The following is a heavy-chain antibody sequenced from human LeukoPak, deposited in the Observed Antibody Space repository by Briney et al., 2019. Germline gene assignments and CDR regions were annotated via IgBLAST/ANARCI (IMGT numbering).Heavy chain of an antibody. CDR3: ARHMGGHHQQPDY. V-gene: IGHV5-51*01. D-gene: IGHD6-13*01. CDR1: GYSFSGNW. Sequence: GESLKISCMGSGYSFSGNWIGWVRQMPGKGLEWMGIIYPGDSDTRYSPSFQGQVTISVDKSSATAYLQWSSLKASDTAMYYCARHMGGHHQQPDYWGQGTLVTVSA. CDR2: IYPGDSDT. J-gene: IGHJ4*02.